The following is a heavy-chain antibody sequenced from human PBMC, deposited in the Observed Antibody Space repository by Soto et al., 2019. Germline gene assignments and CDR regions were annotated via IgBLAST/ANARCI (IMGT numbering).Heavy chain of an antibody. Sequence: EVQLVESGGNLIQPGGSLRLSCAASGFTFSSYWMHWVRQAQGKGLVWVSRINSDGSSTSYVDSVKGRFTISRDNAKNTLYLQMNSLSVEDTAVYYCARRGQEGPGLAHWGQGTLVTVSS. CDR3: ARRGQEGPGLAH. CDR1: GFTFSSYW. J-gene: IGHJ5*02. V-gene: IGHV3-74*01. CDR2: INSDGSST.